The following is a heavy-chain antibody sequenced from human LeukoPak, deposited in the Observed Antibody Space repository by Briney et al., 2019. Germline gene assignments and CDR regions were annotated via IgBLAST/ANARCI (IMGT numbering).Heavy chain of an antibody. CDR1: GGSISSSSYY. D-gene: IGHD2-2*01. CDR2: IYYSGST. CDR3: ARLAYIVVVPAAIRVGYAFDI. Sequence: PETLSLTCTVSGGSISSSSYYWGWIRQPPGTGLEWIGSIYYSGSTYYNPSLKSRVTISVDTSKNQFSLKLSSVTAADTAVYYCARLAYIVVVPAAIRVGYAFDIWGQGTMVTVSS. V-gene: IGHV4-39*01. J-gene: IGHJ3*02.